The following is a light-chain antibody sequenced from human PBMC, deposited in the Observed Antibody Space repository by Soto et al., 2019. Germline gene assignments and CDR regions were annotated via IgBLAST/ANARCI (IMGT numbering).Light chain of an antibody. CDR3: CSYAGSSSFRVL. CDR1: SSDVGAYNY. CDR2: EVS. V-gene: IGLV2-14*01. J-gene: IGLJ2*01. Sequence: QSALTQPASVSGSPGQSITISCTGTSSDVGAYNYVSWYQQYPGKAPKLMIYEVSNRPSGVSNRFSGSKSGNTASLTISGLQAEDEADYYCCCCSYAGSSSFRVLFGGGTQLTVL.